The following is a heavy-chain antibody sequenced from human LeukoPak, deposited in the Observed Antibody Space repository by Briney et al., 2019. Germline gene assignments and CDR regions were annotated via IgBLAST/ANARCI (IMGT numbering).Heavy chain of an antibody. CDR2: IYPGDSDT. J-gene: IGHJ5*02. CDR1: GYSFTSYW. Sequence: GESLKISCKGSGYSFTSYWIGWVRQMPGKGLEWMGIIYPGDSDTRYSPSFQGQVTISADKSISTAYLQWSSLKASDTAMYYCARLPYYYDSSGYYSNWFDPWGQGTLVTVSS. CDR3: ARLPYYYDSSGYYSNWFDP. D-gene: IGHD3-22*01. V-gene: IGHV5-51*01.